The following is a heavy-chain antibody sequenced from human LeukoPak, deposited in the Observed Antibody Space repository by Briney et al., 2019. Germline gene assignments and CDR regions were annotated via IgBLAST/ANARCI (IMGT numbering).Heavy chain of an antibody. D-gene: IGHD2-15*01. CDR2: ISGSGGFT. J-gene: IGHJ4*02. V-gene: IGHV3-23*01. Sequence: PGGSLRLSCAASGFTFSTYAMTWVRQAPGKGLEWVSDISGSGGFTYYADSVKGRFPISRDNPKNTLYLQMHSLRAEDTAVYYCGARPGEVAVPYDYGGQGTLVTVSS. CDR3: GARPGEVAVPYDY. CDR1: GFTFSTYA.